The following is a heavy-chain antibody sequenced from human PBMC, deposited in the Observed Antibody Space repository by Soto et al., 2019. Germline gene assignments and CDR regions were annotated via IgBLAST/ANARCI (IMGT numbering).Heavy chain of an antibody. J-gene: IGHJ3*02. CDR2: IIPIFGTA. Sequence: SVKLSCKASGGTFSSYATSWVRQAPGQGLEWRGGIIPIFGTANYAQKFQGRVTITADKSTSTAYMELSSLRSEDTAVYYCARGVVYYYDSSGYYSGAFDIWGQGTMVTVSS. D-gene: IGHD3-22*01. CDR1: GGTFSSYA. CDR3: ARGVVYYYDSSGYYSGAFDI. V-gene: IGHV1-69*06.